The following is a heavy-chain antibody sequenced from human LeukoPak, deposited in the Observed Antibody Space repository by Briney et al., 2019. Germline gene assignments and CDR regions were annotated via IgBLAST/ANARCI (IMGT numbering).Heavy chain of an antibody. J-gene: IGHJ4*02. CDR2: ISRNSGSI. CDR1: GFTFDDYA. D-gene: IGHD6-19*01. V-gene: IGHV3-9*03. Sequence: GGSLRLSCAASGFTFDDYAMHWVRQAPGKGLEWVSGISRNSGSIGYADSVKGRFTISRDNAKNSLYLQMNSLRAEDMALYYCAKAHLSSGWYGYFDYWGQGTLVTVSS. CDR3: AKAHLSSGWYGYFDY.